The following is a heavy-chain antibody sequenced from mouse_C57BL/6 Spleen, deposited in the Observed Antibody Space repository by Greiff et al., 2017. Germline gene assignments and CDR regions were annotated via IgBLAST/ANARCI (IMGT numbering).Heavy chain of an antibody. V-gene: IGHV1-54*01. CDR2: INPGSGGT. CDR3: ARAHYYGSSTGYYEG. CDR1: GYAFTNYL. Sequence: QVQLQQPGAVLVRPGTSVKVSCKASGYAFTNYLIEWVKQRPGQGLEWIGVINPGSGGTNYNEKFKGKATLTVDKSSSTAYMQLSSLTPEDSAVYFCARAHYYGSSTGYYEGWGTGTTVTV. D-gene: IGHD1-1*01. J-gene: IGHJ1*03.